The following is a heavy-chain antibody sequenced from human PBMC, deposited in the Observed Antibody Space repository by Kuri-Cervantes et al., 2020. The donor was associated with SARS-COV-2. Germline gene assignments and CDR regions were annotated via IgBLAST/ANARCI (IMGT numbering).Heavy chain of an antibody. CDR1: GGTFSSYA. D-gene: IGHD6-6*01. Sequence: SVKVSCKASGGTFSSYAISWVRQAPGQGLEWMGGIIPIFGTANYAQKFQGRVTITTDESTSTAYMELSSLRSEDTAVYYCATRYSSSDDAFDIWGQGTMVTVSS. CDR3: ATRYSSSDDAFDI. J-gene: IGHJ3*02. V-gene: IGHV1-69*05. CDR2: IIPIFGTA.